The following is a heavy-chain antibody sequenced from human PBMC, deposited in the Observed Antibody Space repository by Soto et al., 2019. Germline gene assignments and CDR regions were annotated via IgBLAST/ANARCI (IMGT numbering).Heavy chain of an antibody. Sequence: ASVKVSCKASGYTFTSYYMHWVRQAPGQGLEWMGIINPSGGSTSYAQKFQGRVTMTRDTSTSTVYMELSSLRSEDTAVYYCARDAQNYYDSSGSLFDYWGQGTLVTVS. D-gene: IGHD3-22*01. CDR1: GYTFTSYY. V-gene: IGHV1-46*01. CDR3: ARDAQNYYDSSGSLFDY. CDR2: INPSGGST. J-gene: IGHJ4*02.